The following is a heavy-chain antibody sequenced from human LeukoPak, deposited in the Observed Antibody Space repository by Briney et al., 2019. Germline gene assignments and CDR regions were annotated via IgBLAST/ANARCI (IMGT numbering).Heavy chain of an antibody. CDR1: GFTFSNAW. J-gene: IGHJ4*02. Sequence: PGGSLRLSCAASGFTFSNAWMSWVRQAPGEGLEWVGRIKSKTDGGTTDYAAPVKGRFTISRDDSKNTLYLQMNSLKTEDTAVYYCTTGRTYDSSGYYYDLFDYWGQGTLVTVSS. CDR2: IKSKTDGGTT. V-gene: IGHV3-15*01. D-gene: IGHD3-22*01. CDR3: TTGRTYDSSGYYYDLFDY.